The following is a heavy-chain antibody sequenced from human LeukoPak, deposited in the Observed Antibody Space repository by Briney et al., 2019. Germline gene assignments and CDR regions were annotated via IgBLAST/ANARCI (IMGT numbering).Heavy chain of an antibody. CDR1: GFTFNNYA. D-gene: IGHD5-12*01. Sequence: GGSLRLSSAASGFTFNNYAMSWVRQAPGKGLEWVSAISGSGGSTYYADSVKGRFTISRDNSKNTLYLQMNSLRAEDTAVYYCAKEGSGYGQDFDYWGQGTLVTVSS. CDR2: ISGSGGST. V-gene: IGHV3-23*01. J-gene: IGHJ4*02. CDR3: AKEGSGYGQDFDY.